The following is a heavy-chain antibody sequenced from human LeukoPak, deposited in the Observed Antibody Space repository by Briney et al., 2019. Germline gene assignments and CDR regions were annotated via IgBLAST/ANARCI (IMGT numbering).Heavy chain of an antibody. CDR2: IYSGGTT. CDR3: ARDRTVYFDY. CDR1: GFTFSSYS. V-gene: IGHV3-66*01. D-gene: IGHD1-1*01. Sequence: GGSLRLSCAASGFTFSSYSMNRVRQAPGKGLEWVSVIYSGGTTYYADSAKGRFTISRDNSKNTLYLQMNSLRAEDTAVYYCARDRTVYFDYWGQGTLVTVSS. J-gene: IGHJ4*02.